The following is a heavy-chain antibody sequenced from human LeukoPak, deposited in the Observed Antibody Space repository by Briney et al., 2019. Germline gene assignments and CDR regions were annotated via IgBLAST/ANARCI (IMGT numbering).Heavy chain of an antibody. J-gene: IGHJ5*02. Sequence: ASVTVSCKASGFTFTSSAMQWVRQARGQRLEWIGWIVVGSGNTNYAQKFQERVTITRDMSTSTAYMELSSLRSEDTAVYYCAAESGYDSSGYLSPWGQGTLVTVSS. D-gene: IGHD3-22*01. CDR3: AAESGYDSSGYLSP. CDR2: IVVGSGNT. CDR1: GFTFTSSA. V-gene: IGHV1-58*02.